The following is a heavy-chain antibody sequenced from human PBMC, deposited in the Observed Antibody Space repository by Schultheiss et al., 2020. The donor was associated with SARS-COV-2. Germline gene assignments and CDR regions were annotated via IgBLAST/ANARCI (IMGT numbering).Heavy chain of an antibody. J-gene: IGHJ4*02. D-gene: IGHD3-10*01. V-gene: IGHV4-39*01. CDR2: IYYSGST. CDR1: GGSISSSSYY. CDR3: ARHTSGRGYFDY. Sequence: SETLSLTCTVSGGSISSSSYYWGWLRQPPGKGLEWIGSIYYSGSTYYNPSLKSRVTISVDTSKNQFSLKLSSVTAADTAVYYCARHTSGRGYFDYWGQGTLVTVSS.